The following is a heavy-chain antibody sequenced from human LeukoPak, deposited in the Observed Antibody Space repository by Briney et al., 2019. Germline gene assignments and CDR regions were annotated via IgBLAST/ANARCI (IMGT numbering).Heavy chain of an antibody. CDR2: ISAYNGNT. V-gene: IGHV1-18*01. CDR1: GYTFTSYG. D-gene: IGHD3-10*01. J-gene: IGHJ4*02. Sequence: ASVKVSCMASGYTFTSYGISWVRQAPGQGLEWMGWISAYNGNTNYAQKLQGRVTMTTDTSTSTAYMELRSLRSDDTAVYYCARDRSYGSGSYSTRIYYFDYWGQGTLVTVSS. CDR3: ARDRSYGSGSYSTRIYYFDY.